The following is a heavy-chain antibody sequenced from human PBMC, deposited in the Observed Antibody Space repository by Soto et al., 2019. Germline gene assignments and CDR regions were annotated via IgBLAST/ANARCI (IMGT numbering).Heavy chain of an antibody. CDR2: SHQSGNT. J-gene: IGHJ4*02. CDR1: GVSISSHDW. D-gene: IGHD6-25*01. Sequence: QVQLQESGPGLVKPSGTLSLTCAVSGVSISSHDWWTWVRQPPGKGLEWIGESHQSGNTNYNSSLESRVTISLDKSKNQLSLQLSSVTVADTAVYYCATRASGRLYWGQGTLVTVSS. V-gene: IGHV4-4*02. CDR3: ATRASGRLY.